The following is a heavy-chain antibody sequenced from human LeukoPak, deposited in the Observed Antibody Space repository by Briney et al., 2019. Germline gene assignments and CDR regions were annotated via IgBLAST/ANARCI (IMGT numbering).Heavy chain of an antibody. Sequence: PGGSLRLSCAAPGFTVSSNYMSWVRQAPGKGLEWASVIYSGGSTYYADSVKGRFTISRDNSKNTLYLQMNSLRAEDTAVYYCARDDRSGYYFWGQGTLVTVSS. CDR3: ARDDRSGYYF. CDR1: GFTVSSNY. J-gene: IGHJ4*02. V-gene: IGHV3-53*01. D-gene: IGHD3-22*01. CDR2: IYSGGST.